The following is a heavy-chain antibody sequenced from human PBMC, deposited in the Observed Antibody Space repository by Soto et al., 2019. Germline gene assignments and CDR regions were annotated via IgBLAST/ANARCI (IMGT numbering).Heavy chain of an antibody. D-gene: IGHD3-22*01. J-gene: IGHJ4*02. CDR1: GYSISSGYY. CDR2: IYHSGST. V-gene: IGHV4-38-2*01. CDR3: ARVPYYYDSSGYYYPLYFDY. Sequence: PSETLSLTCAVSGYSISSGYYWGWIRQPPGKGLEWIGSIYHSGSTYYSPSLKSRVTISVDTSKNQFSLKLSSVTAADTAVYYCARVPYYYDSSGYYYPLYFDYWGQGTLVTVSS.